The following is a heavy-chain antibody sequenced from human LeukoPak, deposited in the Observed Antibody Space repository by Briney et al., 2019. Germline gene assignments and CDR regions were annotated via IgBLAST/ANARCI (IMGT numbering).Heavy chain of an antibody. CDR3: AQANSGLDY. Sequence: GASVKVSCKASGGTFSTYTISWARQAPGQGLEWMGGIIPIFGTANYAQKFQGRVTITADKSTSTAYMELSSLRSEDTAVYYCAQANSGLDYWGQGTLVTVSS. V-gene: IGHV1-69*06. D-gene: IGHD6-19*01. J-gene: IGHJ4*02. CDR2: IIPIFGTA. CDR1: GGTFSTYT.